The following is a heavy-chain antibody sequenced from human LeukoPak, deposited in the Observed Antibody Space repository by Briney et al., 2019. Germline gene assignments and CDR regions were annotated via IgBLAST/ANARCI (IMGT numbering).Heavy chain of an antibody. CDR3: AREARGSNGYYYNF. CDR1: GGSISSYY. J-gene: IGHJ4*02. Sequence: PSETLSLTCTVSGGSISSYYWSWIRQFPGKGLEWIGDISYSGSTKYNPTLKSRATMSADTSKNQFSLKLTSVTAADTAVYYCAREARGSNGYYYNFWGQGTLVTVSS. V-gene: IGHV4-59*01. D-gene: IGHD3-22*01. CDR2: ISYSGST.